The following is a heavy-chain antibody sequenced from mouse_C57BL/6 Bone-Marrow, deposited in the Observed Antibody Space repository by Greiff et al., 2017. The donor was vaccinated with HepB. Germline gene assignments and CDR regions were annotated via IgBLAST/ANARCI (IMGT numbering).Heavy chain of an antibody. D-gene: IGHD1-1*01. V-gene: IGHV1-82*01. CDR1: GYAFSSSW. J-gene: IGHJ2*01. Sequence: VQLQQSGPELVKPGASVKISCKASGYAFSSSWMNWVKQRPGKGLEWIGRIYPGDGDTNYNGKFKGKATLTADKSSSTAYMQLSSLTSEDSAVYFCNIPYYYGSSWGYYFDYWGQGTTLTVSS. CDR3: NIPYYYGSSWGYYFDY. CDR2: IYPGDGDT.